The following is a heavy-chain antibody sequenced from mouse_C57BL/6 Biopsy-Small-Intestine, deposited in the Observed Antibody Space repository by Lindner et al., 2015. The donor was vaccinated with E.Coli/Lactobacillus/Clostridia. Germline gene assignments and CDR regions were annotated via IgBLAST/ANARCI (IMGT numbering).Heavy chain of an antibody. D-gene: IGHD2-12*01. V-gene: IGHV1-9*01. Sequence: VQLQESGAEVMKPGASVKLSCKATGYTISGSWIEWVKERPGHGLEWIGEILPGSGSTNYNEKFKDKATFTADASSNTAYMQLSSLTTEDSAIYYYARFPYYSDPYAMDYWGQGTSVTVSS. CDR2: ILPGSGST. CDR3: ARFPYYSDPYAMDY. J-gene: IGHJ4*01. CDR1: GYTISGSW.